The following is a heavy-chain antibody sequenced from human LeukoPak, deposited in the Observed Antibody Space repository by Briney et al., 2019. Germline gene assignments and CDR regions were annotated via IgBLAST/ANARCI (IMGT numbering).Heavy chain of an antibody. D-gene: IGHD3-9*01. CDR3: AIQRAYYDILTGYSPLNYFGY. CDR2: IYRSGST. CDR1: GYSISSGYY. V-gene: IGHV4-38-2*01. Sequence: SETLSLTCAVSGYSISSGYYWGWIRQPPGKGLEWIGSIYRSGSTYYNPSLKSRVTISVDTSKNQFSLKLSSVTAADTAVYYCAIQRAYYDILTGYSPLNYFGYWGQGTLVTVSS. J-gene: IGHJ4*02.